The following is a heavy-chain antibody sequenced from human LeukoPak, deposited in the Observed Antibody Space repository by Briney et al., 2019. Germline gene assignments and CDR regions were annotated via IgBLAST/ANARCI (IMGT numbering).Heavy chain of an antibody. CDR3: ARDGMGGIKAFDI. D-gene: IGHD3-16*01. CDR1: GFTVSSNH. Sequence: GGSLRLSCAASGFTVSSNHMSWVRQAPGKGLEWVSIIYSGYGTYYADSVKGRFTISRDNSKNTLYLQMNSLRAEDTAVYYCARDGMGGIKAFDIWGQGTMVTVSS. J-gene: IGHJ3*02. V-gene: IGHV3-53*01. CDR2: IYSGYGT.